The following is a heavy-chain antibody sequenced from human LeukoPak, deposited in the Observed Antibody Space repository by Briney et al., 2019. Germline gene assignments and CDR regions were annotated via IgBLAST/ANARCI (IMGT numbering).Heavy chain of an antibody. CDR2: ISGSGGST. CDR1: GFTFSSYA. Sequence: GGSLRLSCAASGFTFSSYALSWVREAPGKGLEWVSAISGSGGSTYYADSVKGRFTISRDNSKNTLYLQMSSLRAEDTAVYCCAKAATAGRFGYWGQGTLVTVSS. CDR3: AKAATAGRFGY. V-gene: IGHV3-23*01. J-gene: IGHJ4*02.